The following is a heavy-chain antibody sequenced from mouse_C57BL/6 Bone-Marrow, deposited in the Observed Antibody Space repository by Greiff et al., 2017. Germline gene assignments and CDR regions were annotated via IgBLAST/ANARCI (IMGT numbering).Heavy chain of an antibody. V-gene: IGHV1-9*01. CDR2: ILPGSGST. J-gene: IGHJ4*01. CDR3: ARGRRGAMDY. Sequence: VKLQESGAELMKPGASVKLSCKATGYTFTGYWIEWVKQRPGHGLEWIGEILPGSGSTNYTEKFKGKATFTADTSSNTAYMQLSSLTTEDSAIYYCARGRRGAMDYWGQGTSVTVSS. CDR1: GYTFTGYW.